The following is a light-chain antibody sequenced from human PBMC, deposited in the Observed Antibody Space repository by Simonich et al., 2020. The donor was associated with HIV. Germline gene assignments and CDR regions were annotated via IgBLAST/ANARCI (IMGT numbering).Light chain of an antibody. CDR1: KSVLYNSNNKNY. V-gene: IGKV4-1*01. CDR2: WAS. Sequence: DIVMTQSPDSLAVSLGERATINCKSSKSVLYNSNNKNYLAWYQQKPGQPPKLLIYWASTRESGVPDRFRGSGSGTDFTLTISSLQAEDVAVYYCQQYYTTPYTFGQGTKLEIK. J-gene: IGKJ2*01. CDR3: QQYYTTPYT.